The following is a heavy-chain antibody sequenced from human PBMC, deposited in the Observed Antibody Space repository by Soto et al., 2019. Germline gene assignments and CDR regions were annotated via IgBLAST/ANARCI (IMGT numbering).Heavy chain of an antibody. J-gene: IGHJ4*02. Sequence: QVQLVQSGAEVKKPGASVKVSCKTSGYTFTSYGISWVRQAPGQGLEWIGWISTYNGNTKHSQRFQGRVRMTTDTSISTAYMELRSLRSADTALYYCERDNGHWMVNDWGQGALLTVSS. CDR3: ERDNGHWMVND. D-gene: IGHD5-18*01. V-gene: IGHV1-18*01. CDR2: ISTYNGNT. CDR1: GYTFTSYG.